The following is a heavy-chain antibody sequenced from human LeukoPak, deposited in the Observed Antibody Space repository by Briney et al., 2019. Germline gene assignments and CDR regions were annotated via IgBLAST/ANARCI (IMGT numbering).Heavy chain of an antibody. CDR1: GFTFSDYY. CDR2: ISSSGSTI. Sequence: SGGSLRLSCAASGFTFSDYYMSWIRQAPGKGLEWVSYISSSGSTIYYADSVKGRFTISRDNAKNSLYLQMNSLRAEDTAVYYCARDVDTAMVKGFYFDYWGQGTLVTVSS. V-gene: IGHV3-11*01. D-gene: IGHD5-18*01. J-gene: IGHJ4*02. CDR3: ARDVDTAMVKGFYFDY.